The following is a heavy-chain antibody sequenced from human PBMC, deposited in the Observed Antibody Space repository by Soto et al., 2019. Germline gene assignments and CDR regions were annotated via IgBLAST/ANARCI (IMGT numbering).Heavy chain of an antibody. D-gene: IGHD6-25*01. J-gene: IGHJ6*02. CDR2: ISWNSGSI. Sequence: EVQLVESGGGLVQPGRSLRLSCAASGFTLDDYAMHWVRQAPGKGLEWVSGISWNSGSIGYADSVKGGFTISRDNAKNSLYLKMNSLRAEDTALYYCAKDTAEAAGPGGHGYGMDVWRQGNTVTVSS. V-gene: IGHV3-9*01. CDR1: GFTLDDYA. CDR3: AKDTAEAAGPGGHGYGMDV.